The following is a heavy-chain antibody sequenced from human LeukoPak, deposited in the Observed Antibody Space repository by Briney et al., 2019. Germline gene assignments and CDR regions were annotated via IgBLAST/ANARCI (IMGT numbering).Heavy chain of an antibody. CDR1: GYTFTGYY. CDR2: INPNSGGT. V-gene: IGHV1-2*02. J-gene: IGHJ4*02. D-gene: IGHD2-2*01. CDR3: GRDNVVVPAAILPLDY. Sequence: ASVKVSCKASGYTFTGYYMHWARQAPGQGLEWMGWINPNSGGTNYAQKFQGRVTMTRDTSINTAYMELSRLRSDDTAVYYCGRDNVVVPAAILPLDYWGQGTLVTVYS.